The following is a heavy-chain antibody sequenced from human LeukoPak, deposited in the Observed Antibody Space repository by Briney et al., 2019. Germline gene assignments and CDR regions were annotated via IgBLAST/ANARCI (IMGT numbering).Heavy chain of an antibody. CDR2: ISSSSSYM. J-gene: IGHJ4*02. D-gene: IGHD2-21*02. Sequence: GGSLRLSCAASGFTFSSYSMNWVRQAPGKGLEWVSSISSSSSYMHYADSVKGRFTISRDNAKNSLYLQMNSLRAEDTAVYYCARDLIPYCGGDCYVDYWGQGTLVTVSS. V-gene: IGHV3-21*01. CDR1: GFTFSSYS. CDR3: ARDLIPYCGGDCYVDY.